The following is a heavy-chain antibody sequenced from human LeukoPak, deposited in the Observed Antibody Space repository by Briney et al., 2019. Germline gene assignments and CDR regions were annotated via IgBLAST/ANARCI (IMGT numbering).Heavy chain of an antibody. CDR3: AKDGDEDHDYARYYYMDV. D-gene: IGHD4-17*01. CDR1: GFTFSSYG. J-gene: IGHJ6*03. Sequence: PGGSLRLSCAASGFTFSSYGMHWVRQAPGKGLEWVAFIRYDGSNKYYADSVKGRFTISRDNSKNTLYLQMNSLRAEDTAVYYCAKDGDEDHDYARYYYMDVWGKGTTVTVSS. CDR2: IRYDGSNK. V-gene: IGHV3-30*02.